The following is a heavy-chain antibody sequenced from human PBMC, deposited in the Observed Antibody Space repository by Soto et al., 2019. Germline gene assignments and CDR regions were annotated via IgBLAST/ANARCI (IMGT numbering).Heavy chain of an antibody. V-gene: IGHV4-39*01. CDR2: IYYSGST. J-gene: IGHJ5*02. CDR1: GGSISSSSYY. CDR3: ARKVVPAAKYNLFDP. D-gene: IGHD2-2*01. Sequence: PSETLSLTCTVSGGSISSSSYYWGWIRQPPGKGLEWIGSIYYSGSTYYNPSLKSRVTISVDTSKNQFSLKLSSVTAADTAVYYCARKVVPAAKYNLFDPWGQRTLVTVSS.